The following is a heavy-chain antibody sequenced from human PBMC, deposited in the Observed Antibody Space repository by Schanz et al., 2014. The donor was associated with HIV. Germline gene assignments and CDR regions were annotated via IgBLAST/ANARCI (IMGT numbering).Heavy chain of an antibody. Sequence: QVQLVESGGGVVQPGRSLRLSCAASGFTFRSYGMHWVRQAPGKGLEWVAVTWYDGSNKYYADSVKGRFTISRDNSKNTLFLQMNRLRAEDTAVYYCARENPLYYYLHGGPFDIWGQGTMVTVSS. J-gene: IGHJ3*02. V-gene: IGHV3-33*01. CDR3: ARENPLYYYLHGGPFDI. CDR2: TWYDGSNK. CDR1: GFTFRSYG. D-gene: IGHD3-10*01.